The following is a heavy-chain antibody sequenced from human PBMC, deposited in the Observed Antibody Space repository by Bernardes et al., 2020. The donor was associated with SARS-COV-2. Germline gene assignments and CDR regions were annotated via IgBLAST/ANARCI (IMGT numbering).Heavy chain of an antibody. CDR1: SPTFNIDV. CDR3: AKEAGTSGRSGWFDP. Sequence: GGSLRLSCTSSSPTFNIDVMHWVRQAPGKGLEWVAGVSHDGKGTYYIESLKGRSTVSRDNSKNTLFLEMNSLRSDDTAIYYCAKEAGTSGRSGWFDPWGQGTLVTVSS. V-gene: IGHV3-30*18. J-gene: IGHJ5*02. D-gene: IGHD3-10*01. CDR2: VSHDGKGT.